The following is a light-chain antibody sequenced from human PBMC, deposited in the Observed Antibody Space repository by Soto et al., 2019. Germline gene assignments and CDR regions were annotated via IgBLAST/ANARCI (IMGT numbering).Light chain of an antibody. CDR3: SSYTSGTTFV. CDR1: SSDVGGYNY. CDR2: DVS. J-gene: IGLJ1*01. Sequence: QSVLTQPASVSGSPGQSITISCTGTSSDVGGYNYVSWYQQEPGKAPKLMICDVSNRPSGVSNRFSGSKSGNTASLTISGLQAEDEADYYCSSYTSGTTFVFGTGT. V-gene: IGLV2-14*01.